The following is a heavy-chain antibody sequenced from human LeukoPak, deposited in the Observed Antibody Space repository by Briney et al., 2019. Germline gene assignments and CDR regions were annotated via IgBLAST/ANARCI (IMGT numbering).Heavy chain of an antibody. CDR3: ARVPAITMVRGVINPPYYGMDV. Sequence: ASVKASCKASGYTVTSYEINWVRQATGQGLEWMGWMNPNRRNTGYAQKFQGRVPMPSNTSISTAYMELSSLRSEDPAVYYCARVPAITMVRGVINPPYYGMDVWGQGTTVPVSS. D-gene: IGHD3-10*01. CDR2: MNPNRRNT. J-gene: IGHJ6*02. V-gene: IGHV1-8*01. CDR1: GYTVTSYE.